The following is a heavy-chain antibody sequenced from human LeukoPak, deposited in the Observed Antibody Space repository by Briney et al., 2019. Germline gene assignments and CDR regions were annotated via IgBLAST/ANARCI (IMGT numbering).Heavy chain of an antibody. CDR1: GFTFSSYA. CDR2: ISGSGGST. CDR3: MDDYGDYYYGMDV. J-gene: IGHJ6*02. Sequence: PGGSLRLSCAASGFTFSSYAMSWVRQAPGKGLEWVSAISGSGGSTYYADSVKGRFTISRDNSKNTLYLQMNSLRAEDTAVYYCMDDYGDYYYGMDVWGQGTTVTVSS. D-gene: IGHD4-17*01. V-gene: IGHV3-23*01.